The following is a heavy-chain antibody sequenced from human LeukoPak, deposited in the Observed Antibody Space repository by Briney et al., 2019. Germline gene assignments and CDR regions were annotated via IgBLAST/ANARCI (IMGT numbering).Heavy chain of an antibody. V-gene: IGHV1-69*13. CDR1: GGTFSSYA. D-gene: IGHD2-2*02. J-gene: IGHJ6*03. Sequence: SVKVSCKASGGTFSSYAISWVRQAPGQGLEWMGGIIPIFGTANYAQKFQGRVTITADESTSTAYMELSSLRSEDTAVYYCARDRDCSSTSCYTLDYYYHMDVWGKGTTVTVSS. CDR2: IIPIFGTA. CDR3: ARDRDCSSTSCYTLDYYYHMDV.